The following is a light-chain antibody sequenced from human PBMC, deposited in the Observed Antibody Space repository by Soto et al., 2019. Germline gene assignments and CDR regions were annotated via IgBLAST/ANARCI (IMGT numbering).Light chain of an antibody. CDR1: QGISSY. Sequence: DIQLTQSPSFLSASVGDRVTITCRASQGISSYLAWYQQKPGKAPNLLIYAASTLQIGVPSRFSGSGSGTEFTLTISSLQPEDFATYYCQHLNGYPLTFGGGTKVELK. V-gene: IGKV1-9*01. CDR2: AAS. CDR3: QHLNGYPLT. J-gene: IGKJ4*01.